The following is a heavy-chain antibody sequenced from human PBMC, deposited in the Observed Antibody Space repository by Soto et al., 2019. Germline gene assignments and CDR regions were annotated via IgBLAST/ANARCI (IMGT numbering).Heavy chain of an antibody. D-gene: IGHD3-22*01. CDR1: GFTFSSYA. V-gene: IGHV3-23*01. CDR2: ISGSGGST. Sequence: PGGSLRLSCAASGFTFSSYAMSWVRQAPGKGLEWVSAISGSGGSTYYADSVKGRFTISRDNSKNTLYLQMNSLRAEDTAVYYCAKDPTPRKNYYYDSSGQPWGYFDYWGQGTLVTVSS. J-gene: IGHJ4*02. CDR3: AKDPTPRKNYYYDSSGQPWGYFDY.